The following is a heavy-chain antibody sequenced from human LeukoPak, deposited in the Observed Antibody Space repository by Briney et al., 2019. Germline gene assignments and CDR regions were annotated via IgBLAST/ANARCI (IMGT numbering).Heavy chain of an antibody. D-gene: IGHD1-26*01. J-gene: IGHJ4*02. CDR2: ISYDGSNK. Sequence: PGGSLRLSCAASGFTFSSYAMHWVRQAPGKGLEWVAVISYDGSNKYYADSVKGRFTISRDNSKNTLYLQMNSLRAEDTAVYYCARDLSFWPDVGATEGYYFDYWGQGTLVTVSS. CDR3: ARDLSFWPDVGATEGYYFDY. V-gene: IGHV3-30*04. CDR1: GFTFSSYA.